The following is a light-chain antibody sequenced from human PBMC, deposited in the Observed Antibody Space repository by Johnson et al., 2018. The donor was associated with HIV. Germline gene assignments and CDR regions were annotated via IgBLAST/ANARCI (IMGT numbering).Light chain of an antibody. J-gene: IGLJ1*01. V-gene: IGLV1-51*02. Sequence: QSVLTQPLSVSAAPGQKVTISCSGSSSNIGNNYVSWYQQLPGGAPKLLIYENNMRPSGIPDRFSGSKSGTSATLDITGLQTGDEADYYCGTWDSSLSVYVFGNGTKVTVL. CDR3: GTWDSSLSVYV. CDR1: SSNIGNNY. CDR2: ENN.